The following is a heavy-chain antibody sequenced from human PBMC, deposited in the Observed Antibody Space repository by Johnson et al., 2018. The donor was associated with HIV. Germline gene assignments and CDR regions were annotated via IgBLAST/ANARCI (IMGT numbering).Heavy chain of an antibody. J-gene: IGHJ3*01. CDR1: GFTFSSYV. CDR3: ARDLPGIYDAFDL. D-gene: IGHD1-26*01. V-gene: IGHV3-23*04. Sequence: VQLVESGGGLVQPGGSLRLSCAAAGFTFSSYVMTWVRQAPGKGLEWVSTITGSGDKTWYADSVKGLFTISRDNSNNTVFLQMNSLRAEDTALYYCARDLPGIYDAFDLWGQGTKVTISS. CDR2: ITGSGDKT.